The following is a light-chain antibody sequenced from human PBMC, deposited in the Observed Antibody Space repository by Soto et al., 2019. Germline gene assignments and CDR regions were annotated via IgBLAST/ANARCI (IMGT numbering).Light chain of an antibody. V-gene: IGKV3-20*01. Sequence: EIVLTQSPFTLSLSPWEIATLSFWASESVTKNFLAWYQQKPGQSPRLLMYGAAYRPTGIPDRFSGSGSGTDFTLTISRLEPEDFAVYYCQQYGSSGTFGQGTKVDIK. CDR1: ESVTKNF. J-gene: IGKJ1*01. CDR2: GAA. CDR3: QQYGSSGT.